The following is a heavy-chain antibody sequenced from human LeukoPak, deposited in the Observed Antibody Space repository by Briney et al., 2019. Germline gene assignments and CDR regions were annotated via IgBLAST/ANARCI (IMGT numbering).Heavy chain of an antibody. V-gene: IGHV3-33*01. D-gene: IGHD3-16*02. CDR1: GFTISNYG. CDR2: IWYDGSNK. CDR3: ARGEEHDYVWGSYRYTVDY. Sequence: PGGSLRLSCAASGFTISNYGMHWVRQAPGKGLEWVAVIWYDGSNKYYADSVKGRFTISRDNSKNTLDLQMNSLRAEDAAVYYCARGEEHDYVWGSYRYTVDYWGQGTLVTVSS. J-gene: IGHJ4*02.